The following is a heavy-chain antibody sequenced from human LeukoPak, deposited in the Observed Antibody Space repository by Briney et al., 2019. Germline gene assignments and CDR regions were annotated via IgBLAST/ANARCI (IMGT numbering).Heavy chain of an antibody. V-gene: IGHV3-48*04. J-gene: IGHJ4*02. CDR3: ARGEKLLWFGELFPSSPDY. Sequence: GGSLRLSCAASGFTFSSYSMNWVRQAPGKGLEWVSYISSSGSPIYYADSVKGRFTISRDNAKNSLYLQMNSLRAEDTAVYYCARGEKLLWFGELFPSSPDYWGQGTLVTVSS. D-gene: IGHD3-10*01. CDR2: ISSSGSPI. CDR1: GFTFSSYS.